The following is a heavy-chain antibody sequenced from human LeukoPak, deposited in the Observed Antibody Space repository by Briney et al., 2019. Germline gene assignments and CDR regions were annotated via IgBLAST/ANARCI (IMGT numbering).Heavy chain of an antibody. J-gene: IGHJ3*02. D-gene: IGHD2-2*01. CDR3: ARDQQVVQAAMGAFDI. V-gene: IGHV3-33*01. Sequence: GGSLRLSCAASGFTFSSYGMHWVRQAPGKGLEWVAVIWYDGSNKYYTDSVKGRFTISRDNSKNTLYLQMNSLRAEDTAVYYCARDQQVVQAAMGAFDIWGQGTMVTVSS. CDR1: GFTFSSYG. CDR2: IWYDGSNK.